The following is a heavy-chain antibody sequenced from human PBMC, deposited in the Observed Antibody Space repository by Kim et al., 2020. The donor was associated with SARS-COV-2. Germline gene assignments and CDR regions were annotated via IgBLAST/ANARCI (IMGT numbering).Heavy chain of an antibody. CDR1: GGSISSYY. D-gene: IGHD1-1*01. Sequence: SETLSLTCTVSGGSISSYYWSWIRQPPGKGLEWIGYIYYSGSTNYNPSLKSRVTISVDTSKNQFSLKLSSVTAADTAVYYCARVSGAGTKTVLFYNWFDPWGQGTLVTVSS. CDR2: IYYSGST. CDR3: ARVSGAGTKTVLFYNWFDP. J-gene: IGHJ5*02. V-gene: IGHV4-59*13.